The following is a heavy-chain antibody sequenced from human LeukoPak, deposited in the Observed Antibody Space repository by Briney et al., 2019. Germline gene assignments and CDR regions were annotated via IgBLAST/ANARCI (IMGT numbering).Heavy chain of an antibody. CDR2: IYTSGST. Sequence: SETLSLTCTVSGGSISSYYWSWIRQPAGKGLEWIGRIYTSGSTNYNPSLKSRATKSVDTSKNQFSLKLSSVTAADTAVYYCARDVGLLRSLSLSGDAFDIWGQGTMVTVSS. J-gene: IGHJ3*02. D-gene: IGHD3-3*01. CDR3: ARDVGLLRSLSLSGDAFDI. CDR1: GGSISSYY. V-gene: IGHV4-4*07.